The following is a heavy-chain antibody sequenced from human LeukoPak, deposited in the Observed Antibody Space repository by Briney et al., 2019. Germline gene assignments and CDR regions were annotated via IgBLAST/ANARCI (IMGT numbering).Heavy chain of an antibody. Sequence: GGSLRLSCAASGFTFSSYWMSWVRQAPGKGLERVANIKQDGSEKYYVDSVKGRFTISRDNTKNSLYLQMNSLRAEDTAVYYCARGVHRDGYNFRGALFDYWGQGTLVTVSS. CDR1: GFTFSSYW. J-gene: IGHJ4*02. CDR2: IKQDGSEK. CDR3: ARGVHRDGYNFRGALFDY. D-gene: IGHD5-24*01. V-gene: IGHV3-7*01.